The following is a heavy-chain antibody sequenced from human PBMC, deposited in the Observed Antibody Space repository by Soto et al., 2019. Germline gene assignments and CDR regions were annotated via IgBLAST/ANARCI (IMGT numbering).Heavy chain of an antibody. V-gene: IGHV4-38-2*02. D-gene: IGHD2-15*01. CDR1: GSSITNSCY. J-gene: IGHJ4*02. Sequence: SQSLCLPCRIAGSSITNSCYSHWVRPSPEKGLEWIGSMSHTGRTSYNRSLKSRVSISVDTSKNQFSLTLTSVTAADTAVYYCARDPANLALAVAYFDSWGQGTMVTVSS. CDR2: MSHTGRT. CDR3: ARDPANLALAVAYFDS.